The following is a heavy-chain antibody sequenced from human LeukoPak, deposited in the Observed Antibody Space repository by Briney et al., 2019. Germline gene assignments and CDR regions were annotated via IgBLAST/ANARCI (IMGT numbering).Heavy chain of an antibody. V-gene: IGHV4-4*07. D-gene: IGHD5-18*01. Sequence: SETLSLTCTVSGVSISNYYWSWIRQPAGRGLEWIGHISTSGRTSYSPSLKSRVTISVDTSKNQFSLKMSSVSAADTAVYYCARGLHGYTYGYVPWELYYMDVWGKGTTVTISS. CDR2: ISTSGRT. CDR1: GVSISNYY. J-gene: IGHJ6*03. CDR3: ARGLHGYTYGYVPWELYYMDV.